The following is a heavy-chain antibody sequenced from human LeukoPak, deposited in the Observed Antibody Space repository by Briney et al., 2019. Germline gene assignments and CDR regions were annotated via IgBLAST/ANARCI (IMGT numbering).Heavy chain of an antibody. V-gene: IGHV3-23*01. CDR2: IIRHGDTT. CDR3: ARDGTTTRYNWFDS. J-gene: IGHJ5*01. D-gene: IGHD1-7*01. CDR1: GGSISSYY. Sequence: ETLSLTCTVSGGSISSYYWSWVRQAPGKGLEWVSGIIRHGDTTYYADSVKGRFTVSRDSSENTLILQMNTLRAEDTAIYYCARDGTTTRYNWFDSWGQGTLVTVSS.